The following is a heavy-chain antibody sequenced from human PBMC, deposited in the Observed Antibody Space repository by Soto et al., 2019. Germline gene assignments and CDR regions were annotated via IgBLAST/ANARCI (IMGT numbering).Heavy chain of an antibody. Sequence: GSLRLSCAASGFTFSNFAMSWVRQAPGKGLAWVSSISSSGHSTYYADSVKGRFTISRDNSKNTLSLQVTSLRADDTAVYYCARGVGGVLIYYDSSGLHYFDYWGQGALVTVSS. D-gene: IGHD3-22*01. V-gene: IGHV3-23*01. CDR2: ISSSGHST. J-gene: IGHJ4*02. CDR3: ARGVGGVLIYYDSSGLHYFDY. CDR1: GFTFSNFA.